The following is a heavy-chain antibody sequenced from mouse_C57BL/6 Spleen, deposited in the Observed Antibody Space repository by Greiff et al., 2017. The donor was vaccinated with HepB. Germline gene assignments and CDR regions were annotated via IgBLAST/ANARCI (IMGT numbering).Heavy chain of an antibody. CDR2: ISDGGSYT. Sequence: EVQVVESGGGLVKPGGSLKLSCAASGFTFSSYAMSWVRQTPEKRLEWVATISDGGSYTYYPDNVKGRFTISRDNAKNNLYLQMSHLKSEDTAMYYCAREGTVGGSYAMDYWGQGTSVTVSS. J-gene: IGHJ4*01. CDR1: GFTFSSYA. CDR3: AREGTVGGSYAMDY. D-gene: IGHD1-1*01. V-gene: IGHV5-4*01.